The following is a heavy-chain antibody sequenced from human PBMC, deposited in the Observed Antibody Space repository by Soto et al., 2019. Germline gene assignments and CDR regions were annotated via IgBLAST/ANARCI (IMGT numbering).Heavy chain of an antibody. D-gene: IGHD5-12*01. J-gene: IGHJ4*02. CDR3: ARDEMSGYDLLY. Sequence: SVKVSCKASGGTFSSYAISWVRQAPGQGLEWMGGIIPIFGAANYAQKFQGRVTITADESTSTAYMELSSLRSEDTAVYYCARDEMSGYDLLYWGQGTLVTVSS. CDR1: GGTFSSYA. V-gene: IGHV1-69*01. CDR2: IIPIFGAA.